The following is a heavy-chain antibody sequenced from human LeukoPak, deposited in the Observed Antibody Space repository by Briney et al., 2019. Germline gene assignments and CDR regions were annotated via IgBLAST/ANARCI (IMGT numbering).Heavy chain of an antibody. J-gene: IGHJ4*02. CDR2: ISSGSYTI. CDR3: VRGIQLWLLFDF. V-gene: IGHV3-48*01. Sequence: PGGSLRLSCAASGFTFSNYALNWVRQAPGKGLEWVSTISSGSYTIHYADSVKGRFTISRDNAKNSVYLQMNGLRAEGTAVYYCVRGIQLWLLFDFWGQGALVTVSS. D-gene: IGHD5-18*01. CDR1: GFTFSNYA.